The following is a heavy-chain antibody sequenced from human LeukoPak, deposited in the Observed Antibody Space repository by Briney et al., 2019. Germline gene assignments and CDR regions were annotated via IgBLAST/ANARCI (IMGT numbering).Heavy chain of an antibody. CDR2: ISAYNGNT. J-gene: IGHJ4*02. V-gene: IGHV1-18*01. CDR1: GYTFTSYG. D-gene: IGHD3/OR15-3a*01. Sequence: ASVNVSCKASGYTFTSYGISWVRQAPGQGLEWMGWISAYNGNTNYAQKLQGRVTMTTDTSTSTAYMELRSLRSDDTAVYYCARAATGLDDFDYWGQGTLVTVSS. CDR3: ARAATGLDDFDY.